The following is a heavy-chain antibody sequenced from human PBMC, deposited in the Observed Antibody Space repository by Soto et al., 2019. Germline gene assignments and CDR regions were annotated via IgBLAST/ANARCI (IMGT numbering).Heavy chain of an antibody. CDR1: GFTVSGNY. J-gene: IGHJ6*03. D-gene: IGHD3-10*01. Sequence: GGSLRLSCAASGFTVSGNYISWVRQAPGKGLEWVSVIYSGGNTYYADSVKGRFTISRHNSENTLYLQMNSLRAEDTAVYYCTRTAWGLWFGYMDVWGKGTTVTVSS. V-gene: IGHV3-53*04. CDR2: IYSGGNT. CDR3: TRTAWGLWFGYMDV.